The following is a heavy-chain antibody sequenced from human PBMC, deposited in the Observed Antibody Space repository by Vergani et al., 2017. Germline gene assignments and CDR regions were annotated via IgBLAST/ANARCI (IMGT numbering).Heavy chain of an antibody. CDR2: IYYSGST. Sequence: QVQLQESGPGLVKPSETLSLTCTVSGGSISSYYWSWIRQPPGKGLEWIGYIYYSGSTNYNPSLKSRVTISVDTSKNQFSLKLSSVTAADTAVYYCAREGGGGPGVLRYFDWSPHFDYWGQGTLVTVSS. CDR1: GGSISSYY. J-gene: IGHJ4*02. D-gene: IGHD3-9*01. V-gene: IGHV4-59*01. CDR3: AREGGGGPGVLRYFDWSPHFDY.